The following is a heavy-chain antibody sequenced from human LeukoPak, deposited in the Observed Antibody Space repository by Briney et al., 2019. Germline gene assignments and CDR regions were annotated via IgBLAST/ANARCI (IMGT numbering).Heavy chain of an antibody. J-gene: IGHJ3*02. CDR1: GFTFSSYC. V-gene: IGHV3-7*05. Sequence: GGSLRLPCAASGFTFSSYCMSWVRQAPGKGLEWVANIKRDGSEKYYVDSVKGRFTISRDNADNSLYLQMNSLRAEDTAFYYCARARDYGSGKANAFDIWGQGTMVTVSS. CDR3: ARARDYGSGKANAFDI. D-gene: IGHD3-10*01. CDR2: IKRDGSEK.